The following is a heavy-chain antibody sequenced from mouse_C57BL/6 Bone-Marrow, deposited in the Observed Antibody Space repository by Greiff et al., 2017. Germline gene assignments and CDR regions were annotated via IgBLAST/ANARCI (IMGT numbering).Heavy chain of an antibody. V-gene: IGHV1-69*01. J-gene: IGHJ4*01. CDR2: IDPSDSYT. D-gene: IGHD1-1*01. Sequence: QVQLQQSGAELVMPGASVKLSCKASGYTFTSYWMHWVKQRPGQGLEWIGEIDPSDSYTNYNQKVKGKSTLTVDKSSSTAYMQLSSLTSDDSAVYYWSRRGSSDAMDYWCQGTAVTVS. CDR3: SRRGSSDAMDY. CDR1: GYTFTSYW.